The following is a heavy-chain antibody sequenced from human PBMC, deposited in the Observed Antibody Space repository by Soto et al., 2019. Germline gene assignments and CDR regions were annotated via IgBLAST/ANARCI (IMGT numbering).Heavy chain of an antibody. D-gene: IGHD3-10*01. CDR2: ISAYNGNT. Sequence: ASVKVSCKASGYTFTSYGISWVRQAPGQGLEWMGWISAYNGNTKYAQKLQGRVTMTTDNSKNTLYLQMNSLRAEDTAVYYCAKDSRVTMVRGVIIPPGYWGQGTLVTVSS. CDR3: AKDSRVTMVRGVIIPPGY. CDR1: GYTFTSYG. V-gene: IGHV1-18*01. J-gene: IGHJ4*02.